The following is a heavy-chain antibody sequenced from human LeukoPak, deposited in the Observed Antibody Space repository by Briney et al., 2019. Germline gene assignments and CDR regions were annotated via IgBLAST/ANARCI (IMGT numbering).Heavy chain of an antibody. CDR2: IKQDGSEK. Sequence: PGGSLRLSCAASGFLFSSSWMNWVRQAPGKGLEWVANIKQDGSEKYYVDSVKGRFTISRDNAKNSLYLQMNSLRAEDTAVYYCARARQDIVTRGYYYYYYMDVWGKGTTVTVSS. CDR1: GFLFSSSW. D-gene: IGHD2-15*01. V-gene: IGHV3-7*01. J-gene: IGHJ6*03. CDR3: ARARQDIVTRGYYYYYYMDV.